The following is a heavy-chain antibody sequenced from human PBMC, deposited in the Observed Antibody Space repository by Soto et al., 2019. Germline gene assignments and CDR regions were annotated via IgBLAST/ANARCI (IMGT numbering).Heavy chain of an antibody. V-gene: IGHV4-31*03. J-gene: IGHJ4*02. CDR1: GGSISSGGYY. CDR3: ARKKGYSYGPHYFDY. Sequence: QVQLQESGPGLVKPSQTLSLTCTVSGGSISSGGYYWSWIRQHPGKGLEWIGYIYYSGSTFYTSTLKSRVTISLDTSKNQLSLNLSSVTAADTAVYYCARKKGYSYGPHYFDYWGQGTLVTGSS. CDR2: IYYSGST. D-gene: IGHD5-18*01.